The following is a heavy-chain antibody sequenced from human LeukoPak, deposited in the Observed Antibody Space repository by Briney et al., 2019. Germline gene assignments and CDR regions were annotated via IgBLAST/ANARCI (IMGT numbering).Heavy chain of an antibody. D-gene: IGHD6-19*01. V-gene: IGHV1-69*13. CDR3: ARLAHSSGWSNHFDF. Sequence: SVKVSCKASGGTFTSYAINWMRQAPGQGLEWMGGIIPMFGTPSYAQLFQGRITITADESTNTAYMELSSLRSEDTAVYYCARLAHSSGWSNHFDFWGQGTLVTVSS. CDR2: IIPMFGTP. J-gene: IGHJ4*02. CDR1: GGTFTSYA.